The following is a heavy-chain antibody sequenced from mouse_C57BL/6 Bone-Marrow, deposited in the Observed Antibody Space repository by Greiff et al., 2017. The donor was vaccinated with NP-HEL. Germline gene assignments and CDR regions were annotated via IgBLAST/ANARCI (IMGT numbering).Heavy chain of an antibody. V-gene: IGHV14-4*01. Sequence: VQLQQSGAELVRPGASVKLSCTASGFNIKDAYMHWVKQRPEQGLEWIGWIDPANGDTEYASKFQGKATITADTSSNTAYLQLSSLTSEDTAVYYCTRGGYAPYFDVWGTGTTVTVSS. CDR2: IDPANGDT. D-gene: IGHD2-10*02. J-gene: IGHJ1*03. CDR1: GFNIKDAY. CDR3: TRGGYAPYFDV.